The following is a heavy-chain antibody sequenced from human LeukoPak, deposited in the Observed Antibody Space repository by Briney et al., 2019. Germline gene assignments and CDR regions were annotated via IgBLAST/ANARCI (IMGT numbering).Heavy chain of an antibody. CDR3: ARGQQLSTNWFDP. Sequence: SETLSLTCAVSGGSISSGGYSWSWIRQPPGKGLEWIGYIYYSGSTYYNPSLKSRVTISVDTSKNQFSLKLSSVTAADTAVYYCARGQQLSTNWFDPWGQGTLVTVSS. J-gene: IGHJ5*02. D-gene: IGHD6-13*01. CDR1: GGSISSGGYS. V-gene: IGHV4-30-4*07. CDR2: IYYSGST.